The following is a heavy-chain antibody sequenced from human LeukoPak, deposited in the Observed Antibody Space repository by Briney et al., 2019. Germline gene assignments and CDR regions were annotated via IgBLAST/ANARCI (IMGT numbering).Heavy chain of an antibody. CDR3: ARGSNWFDP. D-gene: IGHD6-6*01. CDR2: IYYSGTT. J-gene: IGHJ5*02. CDR1: AASISGYY. V-gene: IGHV4-59*01. Sequence: SETLSLTCSVSAASISGYYWSWIRLPPGKGLECIGYIYYSGTTNYNPSLKSRVTISKGPSKNQISLKLTSVTHAATAVYYCARGSNWFDPWGQGILVTVSS.